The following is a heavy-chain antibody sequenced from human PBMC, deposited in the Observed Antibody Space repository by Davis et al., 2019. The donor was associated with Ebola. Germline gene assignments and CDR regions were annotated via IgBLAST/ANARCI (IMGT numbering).Heavy chain of an antibody. CDR3: ARGRRYSYGPPRY. J-gene: IGHJ4*02. CDR2: INHSGST. V-gene: IGHV4-34*01. CDR1: GGSIRNHY. Sequence: GSLRLSCTVSGGSIRNHYWSWIRQPPGKGLEWIGEINHSGSTNYNPSLKSRVTISVDTSKNQFSLKLSSVTAADTAVYYCARGRRYSYGPPRYWGQGTLVTVSS. D-gene: IGHD5-18*01.